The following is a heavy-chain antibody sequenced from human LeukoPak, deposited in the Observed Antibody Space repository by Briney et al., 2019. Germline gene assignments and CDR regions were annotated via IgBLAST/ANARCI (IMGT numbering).Heavy chain of an antibody. CDR1: GFTFSSYS. CDR3: ARDGGYYDSFFDY. CDR2: ISSSSSYI. Sequence: GGSLRLSCAASGFTFSSYSMNWVRQAPGKGLEWVSSISSSSSYIYYADSVKGRFTISRDNAKNSLYLQMNSLRAEDTAVDYCARDGGYYDSFFDYWGQGTLVTVSS. V-gene: IGHV3-21*01. J-gene: IGHJ4*02. D-gene: IGHD1-26*01.